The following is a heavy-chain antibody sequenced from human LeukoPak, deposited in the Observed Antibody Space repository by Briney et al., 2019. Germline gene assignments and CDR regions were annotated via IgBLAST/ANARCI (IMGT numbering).Heavy chain of an antibody. CDR1: GYTFTGYY. CDR2: INPNSGGT. D-gene: IGHD5-18*01. CDR3: ARGVDTAMEGAFDI. J-gene: IGHJ3*02. Sequence: ASVKVSCKASGYTFTGYYMHWVRQAPGQGLEWMGWINPNSGGTNYAQKFQGRVTMTRDTSISTAYMELSRLRSDDTAVYYCARGVDTAMEGAFDIWGQGTMVTVSS. V-gene: IGHV1-2*02.